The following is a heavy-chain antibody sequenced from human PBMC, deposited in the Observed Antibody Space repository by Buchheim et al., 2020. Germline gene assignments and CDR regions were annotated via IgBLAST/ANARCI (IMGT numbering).Heavy chain of an antibody. CDR3: ARVSNWDLDY. CDR2: IRQDGGDK. D-gene: IGHD7-27*01. CDR1: GFTFSSYW. V-gene: IGHV3-7*01. Sequence: EVQLVESGGGLVQPGGSLRLSCAASGFTFSSYWMSWVRQAPGKGLEWVASIRQDGGDKYYMDSVEGRFTIPRDNAKPSLYLQMNSLRAEDTAVYYCARVSNWDLDYWGQGTL. J-gene: IGHJ4*02.